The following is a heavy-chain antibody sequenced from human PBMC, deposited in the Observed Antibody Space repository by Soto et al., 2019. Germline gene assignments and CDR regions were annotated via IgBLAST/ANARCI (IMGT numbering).Heavy chain of an antibody. V-gene: IGHV3-74*01. CDR2: INSDESST. D-gene: IGHD3-9*01. CDR1: GFTFSSYW. J-gene: IGHJ4*02. CDR3: ARHRYFYWTFDY. Sequence: EVQLVESGGGLVQPGGSLRLSCAASGFTFSSYWMHWVRQAPGKGLVWVSRINSDESSTNYADSVKGRFIISRDNAKDTLDLQMNSLRAEDTAVYYCARHRYFYWTFDYWGQGSLVTVSS.